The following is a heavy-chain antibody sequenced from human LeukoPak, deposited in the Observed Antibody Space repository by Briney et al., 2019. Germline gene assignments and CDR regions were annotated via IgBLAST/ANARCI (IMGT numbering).Heavy chain of an antibody. CDR2: INPSGGST. CDR3: AVTLATAYLDY. D-gene: IGHD6-13*01. J-gene: IGHJ4*02. CDR1: GYTFTSYY. V-gene: IGHV1-46*01. Sequence: GASLKVSSKASGYTFTSYYMHSVRQTPGQRLEWMGIINPSGGSTSYAQKFQGRVTMTRDTYTSIVYLELSSMRSEDTAVFYCAVTLATAYLDYWGQGTLVTVSS.